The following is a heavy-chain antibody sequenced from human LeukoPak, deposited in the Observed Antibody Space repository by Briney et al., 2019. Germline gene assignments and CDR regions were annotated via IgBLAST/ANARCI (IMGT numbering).Heavy chain of an antibody. CDR3: AREGGEWELLRTFDY. CDR1: GSIVRSNH. CDR2: ISTSSSYI. D-gene: IGHD1-26*01. Sequence: PGGSLRLSCAAFGSIVRSNHINWVRQAPGKGLEWVSSISTSSSYIYYADSVKGRFTISRDNAKNSLYLQMNSLRAEDTAVYYCAREGGEWELLRTFDYWGQGTLVTVSS. J-gene: IGHJ4*02. V-gene: IGHV3-21*01.